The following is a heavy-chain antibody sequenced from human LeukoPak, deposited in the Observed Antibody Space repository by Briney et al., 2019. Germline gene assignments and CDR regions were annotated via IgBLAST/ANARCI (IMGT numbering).Heavy chain of an antibody. J-gene: IGHJ4*02. Sequence: GGSLRLSCAASGFTFSSYDMHWVRQAPGKGLEWVAVISYDGSNKYYADSVKGRFTISRDNSKNTLYLQMNSLRAEDTAVYYCAAGYCSSTSCPPLFDYWGQGTLVTVSS. CDR2: ISYDGSNK. CDR3: AAGYCSSTSCPPLFDY. D-gene: IGHD2-2*03. CDR1: GFTFSSYD. V-gene: IGHV3-30*03.